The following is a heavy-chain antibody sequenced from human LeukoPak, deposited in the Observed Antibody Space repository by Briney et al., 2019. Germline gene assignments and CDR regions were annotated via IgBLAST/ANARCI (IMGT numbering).Heavy chain of an antibody. CDR1: GFVFRNAY. CDR2: IKTKIDGGTT. V-gene: IGHV3-15*01. Sequence: PGGSLRLSCAGYGFVFRNAYMGWVRQAPGKGLEWVGHIKTKIDGGTTDYAAPVKGRFTISRDDSKNTVFLQMSESKSEDTALYFCTSTHYDISTGYYHPPDYWGQGTLVTVSS. J-gene: IGHJ4*02. CDR3: TSTHYDISTGYYHPPDY. D-gene: IGHD3-9*01.